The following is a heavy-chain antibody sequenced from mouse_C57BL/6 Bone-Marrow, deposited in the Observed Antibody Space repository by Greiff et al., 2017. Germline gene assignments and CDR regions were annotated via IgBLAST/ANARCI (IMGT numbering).Heavy chain of an antibody. CDR2: IRHKANNHAT. V-gene: IGHV6-6*01. D-gene: IGHD1-3*01. J-gene: IGHJ4*01. CDR1: GFTFSDAW. Sequence: DVQLVESGGGLVQPGGSMKLSCAASGFTFSDAWMDWVRQSPEKGLEWVAEIRHKANNHATYYAESVKGRFTISRDDSKSSVYLQMNSLRAEDTGIYYCTPSLVAPHYYARDYWGQGASVTVSS. CDR3: TPSLVAPHYYARDY.